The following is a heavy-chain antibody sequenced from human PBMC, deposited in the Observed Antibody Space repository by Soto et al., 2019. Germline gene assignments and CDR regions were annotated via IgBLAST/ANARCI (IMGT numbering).Heavy chain of an antibody. V-gene: IGHV4-34*01. Sequence: QLQLHQSGAGLLKPSETLSLTCDVSGGSFTGYYWAWIRQPPGKGLEWIGEINHSGFTNYNPSLTGRVTISLDTSRSPVSLKLGSLTAADTAFYFWARGQGRFAHWGQGTLVTVSS. CDR3: ARGQGRFAH. CDR1: GGSFTGYY. J-gene: IGHJ4*02. CDR2: INHSGFT.